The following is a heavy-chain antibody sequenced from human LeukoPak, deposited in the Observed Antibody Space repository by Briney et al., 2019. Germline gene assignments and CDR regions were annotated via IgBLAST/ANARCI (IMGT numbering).Heavy chain of an antibody. CDR2: IYRSGNT. V-gene: IGHV4-4*02. J-gene: IGHJ6*03. CDR3: AGAGYCSSPSCYTAYYYYMDV. D-gene: IGHD2-2*02. CDR1: GGSISSTNW. Sequence: SETLSLTCAVSGGSISSTNWWSWVRQPPGKGLEWIGEIYRSGNTNYNPALKSRVTISIDKSKNQFSLELSSVTAADTAVYYCAGAGYCSSPSCYTAYYYYMDVWGKGTTVTVSS.